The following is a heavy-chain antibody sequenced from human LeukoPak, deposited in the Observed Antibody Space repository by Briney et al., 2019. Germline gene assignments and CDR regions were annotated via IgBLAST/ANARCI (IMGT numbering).Heavy chain of an antibody. CDR3: ACLEGDY. CDR2: IHYSGST. J-gene: IGHJ4*02. V-gene: IGHV4-59*08. Sequence: KPSETLSLTCNVDGGSISRYYWSWIRQPPGKGLEWIGYIHYSGSTNYNPSLKSRVTTSVDTSKNQFSLKLSSVTAADTAVYYCACLEGDYWGQGTLVTVSS. CDR1: GGSISRYY. D-gene: IGHD3-16*01.